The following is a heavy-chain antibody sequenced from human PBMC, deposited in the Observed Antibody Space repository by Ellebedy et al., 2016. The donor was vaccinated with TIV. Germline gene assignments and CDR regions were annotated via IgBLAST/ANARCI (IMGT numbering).Heavy chain of an antibody. CDR1: GFTFSSYA. CDR2: ISFDGSNK. Sequence: GGSLRLSXAASGFTFSSYAMHWVRQAPGKGLEWVAVISFDGSNKYYADSVKGRFTISRDNSKNTLYLQMNSLRAEDTAVYYCARDGPTWGYSGYELGHWGQGTLVTVSS. V-gene: IGHV3-30*04. J-gene: IGHJ4*02. CDR3: ARDGPTWGYSGYELGH. D-gene: IGHD5-12*01.